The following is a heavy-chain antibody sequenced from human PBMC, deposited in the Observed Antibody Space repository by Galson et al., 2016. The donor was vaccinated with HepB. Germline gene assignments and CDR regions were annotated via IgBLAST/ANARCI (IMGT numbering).Heavy chain of an antibody. CDR3: ARAGYSGYDDYYYGLDV. CDR1: GFTFNNYA. Sequence: SLRLSCAASGFTFNNYAMSWVRQAPGKGLEWVSGIINNIYNTYYADSVKGRFTISRDNSRNMLYLHMDSLRAEDTALYYCARAGYSGYDDYYYGLDVWGQGTTVTVSS. J-gene: IGHJ6*02. CDR2: IINNIYNT. V-gene: IGHV3-23*01. D-gene: IGHD5-12*01.